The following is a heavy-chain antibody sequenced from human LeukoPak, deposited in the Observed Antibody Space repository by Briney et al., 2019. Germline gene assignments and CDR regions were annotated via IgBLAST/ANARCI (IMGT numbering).Heavy chain of an antibody. CDR2: ISSSSSTI. V-gene: IGHV3-48*01. CDR3: AREWRGSGSYGDY. D-gene: IGHD3-10*01. Sequence: GGSPRLSCAASGFTFSSYSMNWVRQAPGKGLEWVSYISSSSSTIYYADSVKGRFTISRDNAKNSLYLQMNSLRAEDTAVYYCAREWRGSGSYGDYWGQGTLVTVSS. CDR1: GFTFSSYS. J-gene: IGHJ4*02.